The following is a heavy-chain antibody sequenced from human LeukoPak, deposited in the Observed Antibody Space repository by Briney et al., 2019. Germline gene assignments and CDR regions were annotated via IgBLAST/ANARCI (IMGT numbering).Heavy chain of an antibody. CDR3: ARRAVTVAGDWFDP. J-gene: IGHJ5*02. D-gene: IGHD6-19*01. CDR2: IKQDGSEK. CDR1: GFTFRSYW. V-gene: IGHV3-7*01. Sequence: GGSLRLSCAASGFTFRSYWMTWARQAPGKGLEWVANIKQDGSEKYYVDSVKGRFTISRDNAKNSLYLQMNSLRAEDTAVYYCARRAVTVAGDWFDPWGQGTLVTVSS.